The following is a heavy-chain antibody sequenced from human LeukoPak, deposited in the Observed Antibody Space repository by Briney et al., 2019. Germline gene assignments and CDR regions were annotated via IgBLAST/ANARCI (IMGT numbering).Heavy chain of an antibody. CDR3: ARKYNGYGGWIDY. V-gene: IGHV4-59*01. CDR2: IYYSGNT. Sequence: SGTLSLTCTVSNDSINNYYWSWIRQPPGKGLEWIGYIYYSGNTNYNPSLKSRVTISLDTSKNQFSLKLSSVTAADTAVYYCARKYNGYGGWIDYWAQGALVTVSS. D-gene: IGHD5-12*01. J-gene: IGHJ4*02. CDR1: NDSINNYY.